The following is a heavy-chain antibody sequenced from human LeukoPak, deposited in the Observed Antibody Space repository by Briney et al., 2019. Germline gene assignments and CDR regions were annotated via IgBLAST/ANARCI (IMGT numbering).Heavy chain of an antibody. CDR3: AKDGTGELRDAFDI. Sequence: PGRSLRLSCAASGFTFSSYAMHWVRQAPGKGLEWVAVISYDGSNKYHADSVKGRFTISRDNSKNTLYLQMNSLRAEDTAVYYCAKDGTGELRDAFDIWGQGTMVTVSS. V-gene: IGHV3-30-3*01. CDR1: GFTFSSYA. D-gene: IGHD1-1*01. J-gene: IGHJ3*02. CDR2: ISYDGSNK.